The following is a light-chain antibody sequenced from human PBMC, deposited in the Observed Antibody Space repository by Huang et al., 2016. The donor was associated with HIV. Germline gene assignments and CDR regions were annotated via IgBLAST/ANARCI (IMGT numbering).Light chain of an antibody. CDR2: GAS. CDR1: QSVSSN. Sequence: EIVMTQSPATLSVSPGERATLSCRASQSVSSNLAWYQQKPGQAPRLLIYGASTRATGIPGRFSGRWSGTEFTLTISSLQSEDFAVYYCQQYNNWLTWTFGQGTKVEIK. J-gene: IGKJ1*01. CDR3: QQYNNWLTWT. V-gene: IGKV3-15*01.